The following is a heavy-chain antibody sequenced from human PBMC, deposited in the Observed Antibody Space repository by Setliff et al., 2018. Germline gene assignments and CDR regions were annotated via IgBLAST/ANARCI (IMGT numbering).Heavy chain of an antibody. D-gene: IGHD5-18*01. CDR2: ISSSSSTI. V-gene: IGHV3-48*04. Sequence: GGSLRLSCAASGFTFSSYSMNWVRQAPGQGLEWVSYISSSSSTIYYADSVKGRFTISRDNAKNSLYLQMDSLRGEDTAVYYCVRDRWKVMVNKGDDAFDLWGQGTMVTVSS. CDR3: VRDRWKVMVNKGDDAFDL. CDR1: GFTFSSYS. J-gene: IGHJ3*01.